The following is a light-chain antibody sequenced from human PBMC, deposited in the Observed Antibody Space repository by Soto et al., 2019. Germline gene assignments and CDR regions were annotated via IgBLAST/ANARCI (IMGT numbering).Light chain of an antibody. V-gene: IGKV3-20*01. J-gene: IGKJ1*01. Sequence: EIVLTQSAGTLSLSPGEGAALSCRASQRLSTSSLAWYQHKAGQAPRLLIHDASSRASGVPDRFNGSGSGTDFTLTISRLEPEDFAVYSCQQYDSSPQTFGQGTKVEIK. CDR2: DAS. CDR3: QQYDSSPQT. CDR1: QRLSTSS.